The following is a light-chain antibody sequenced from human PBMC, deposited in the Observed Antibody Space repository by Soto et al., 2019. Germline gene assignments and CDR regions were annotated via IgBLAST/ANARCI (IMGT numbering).Light chain of an antibody. V-gene: IGKV1-9*01. CDR2: GAS. Sequence: IQLTQSPSSLSASVGDRVTITCRASQGIGSYLAWYRQEPGKAPELLIYGASTLQSGVPSRFSGGGYGADFTLTFSNLRPEEFATYYCQQLDSYPVTFGGGTKVAI. J-gene: IGKJ4*01. CDR3: QQLDSYPVT. CDR1: QGIGSY.